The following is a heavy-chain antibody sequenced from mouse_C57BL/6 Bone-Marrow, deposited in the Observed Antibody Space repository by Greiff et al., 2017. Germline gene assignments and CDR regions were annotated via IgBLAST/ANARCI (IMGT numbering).Heavy chain of an antibody. D-gene: IGHD5-1*01. CDR2: FYPYNDDT. V-gene: IGHV1-47*01. CDR1: GYTFTTYP. J-gene: IGHJ2*01. Sequence: LQESGAELVKPGASVKMSCKASGYTFTTYPIEWMKQNHGKSLEWIGNFYPYNDDTKYNEKFKGKATLTVEKSSNTDYLELSRLTSDDSAVYYCARSSTFFYYFDCWGKGTTLTVSS. CDR3: ARSSTFFYYFDC.